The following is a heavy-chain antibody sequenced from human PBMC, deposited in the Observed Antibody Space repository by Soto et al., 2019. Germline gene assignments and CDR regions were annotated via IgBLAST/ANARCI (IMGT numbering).Heavy chain of an antibody. Sequence: QVQLVESGGGVVQPGRSLRLSCAASGFTFSSYGMHWVRQAPGKGLEWVAVIWYDGSNKYYADSVKGRFTISRDNSKNTLYLQMNSLRAEDTAVYYCARDLLAGDAHKYYYGMDVWGQGTTVTVSS. V-gene: IGHV3-33*01. CDR2: IWYDGSNK. D-gene: IGHD2-21*01. CDR1: GFTFSSYG. J-gene: IGHJ6*02. CDR3: ARDLLAGDAHKYYYGMDV.